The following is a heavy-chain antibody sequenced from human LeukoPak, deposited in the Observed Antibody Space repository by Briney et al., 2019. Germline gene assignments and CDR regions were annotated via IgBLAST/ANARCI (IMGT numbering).Heavy chain of an antibody. CDR1: GFTFSSYSMN. CDR3: AGLITIFSFNY. V-gene: IGHV4-59*05. D-gene: IGHD3-9*01. Sequence: PGGSLRLSCAASGFTFSSYSMNWVRQPPGKGLEWIGSTYYSGSTYYNPSLKSRVTISVDTSKNQFSLKLSSVTAADTAVYYCAGLITIFSFNYWGQGTLVTVSS. CDR2: TYYSGST. J-gene: IGHJ4*02.